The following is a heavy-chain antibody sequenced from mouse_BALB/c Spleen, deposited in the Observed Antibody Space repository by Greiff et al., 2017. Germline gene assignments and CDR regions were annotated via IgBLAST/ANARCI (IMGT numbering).Heavy chain of an antibody. J-gene: IGHJ3*01. CDR3: APYGYAGFAY. CDR1: GFNIKDTY. Sequence: EVQLQQSGAELVKPGASVKLSCTASGFNIKDTYMHWVKQRPEQGLEWIGRIDPANGNTKYDPKFQGKATITADTTSNTAYLQLSSLTSEDAAVSYCAPYGYAGFAYWGQGTPVTVSA. V-gene: IGHV14-3*02. D-gene: IGHD2-2*01. CDR2: IDPANGNT.